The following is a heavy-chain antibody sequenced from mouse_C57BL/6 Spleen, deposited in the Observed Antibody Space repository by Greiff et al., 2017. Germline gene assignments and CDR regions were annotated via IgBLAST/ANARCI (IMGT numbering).Heavy chain of an antibody. D-gene: IGHD1-1*01. CDR3: ARDGSSYFDY. CDR1: GYTFTSYW. J-gene: IGHJ2*01. V-gene: IGHV1-55*01. CDR2: LYPGSGST. Sequence: VQLQQPGAELVKPGASVKMSCKASGYTFTSYWITWVKQRPGQGLEWIGDLYPGSGSTNYNEKFKSKATLTVDASSSTAYMQLSSLTSEDSAVYYYARDGSSYFDYWGQGTTLTVSS.